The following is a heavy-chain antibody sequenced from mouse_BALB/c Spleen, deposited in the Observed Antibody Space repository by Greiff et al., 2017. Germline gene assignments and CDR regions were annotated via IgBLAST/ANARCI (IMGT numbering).Heavy chain of an antibody. CDR3: ARDLYYAPRGDFDY. CDR1: GFSLTSYG. V-gene: IGHV2-9*02. Sequence: VMLVESGPGLVAPSQSLSITCTVSGFSLTSYGVHWVRQPPGKGLEWLGVIWAGGSTNYNSALMSRLSISKDNSKSQVFLKMNSLQTDDTAMYYCARDLYYAPRGDFDYWGQGTTLTVSS. J-gene: IGHJ2*01. CDR2: IWAGGST. D-gene: IGHD2-1*01.